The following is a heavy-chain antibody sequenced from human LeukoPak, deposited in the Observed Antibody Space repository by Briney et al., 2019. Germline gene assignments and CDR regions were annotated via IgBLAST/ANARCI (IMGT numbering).Heavy chain of an antibody. CDR2: INPNSGGT. CDR3: ATIASAGTEIDY. J-gene: IGHJ4*02. Sequence: ASVKVSCKASGYTFTGYYMHWVRQAPGQGLEWMGRINPNSGGTNYAQKFQGRVTMTRDTSISTAYMELSRLRSDDTAAYYCATIASAGTEIDYWGQGTLVTVSS. D-gene: IGHD6-13*01. V-gene: IGHV1-2*06. CDR1: GYTFTGYY.